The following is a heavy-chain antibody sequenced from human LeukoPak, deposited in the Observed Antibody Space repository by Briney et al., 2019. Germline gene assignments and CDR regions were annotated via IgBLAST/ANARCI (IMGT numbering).Heavy chain of an antibody. J-gene: IGHJ4*02. Sequence: GGSLRLSCAASGFTFSSYSMNWVRQAPGKGLEWVSAISDTGGSTYYADSVKGRFTISRDNSKNTLYLQMNSLRAEDTAVYYCAKNYYGSGSYYPFLLVDYWGQGTLVTVSS. CDR1: GFTFSSYS. V-gene: IGHV3-23*01. CDR3: AKNYYGSGSYYPFLLVDY. CDR2: ISDTGGST. D-gene: IGHD3-10*01.